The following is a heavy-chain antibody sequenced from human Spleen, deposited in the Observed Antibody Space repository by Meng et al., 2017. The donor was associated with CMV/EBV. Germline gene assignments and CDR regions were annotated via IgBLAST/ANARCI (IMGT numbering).Heavy chain of an antibody. CDR3: ARRGMMTTRGYWFDP. CDR1: GYSFTSYW. V-gene: IGHV5-51*01. J-gene: IGHJ5*02. CDR2: IYPGDSDT. D-gene: IGHD4-17*01. Sequence: GESLKISCKGSGYSFTSYWIGWVRQMPGKGLEWMGIIYPGDSDTRYSPSFQGQVTISADKSIRTAYLQWSSLKASDTATYYCARRGMMTTRGYWFDPWGQGTLVTVSS.